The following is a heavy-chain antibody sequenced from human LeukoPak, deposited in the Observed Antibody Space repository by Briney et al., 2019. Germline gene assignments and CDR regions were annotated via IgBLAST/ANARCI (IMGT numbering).Heavy chain of an antibody. Sequence: PGGSLRLSCAASGFTFSSYSMNWVRQAPGKGLEWVSSISSSSSYIYYADSVKGRFTISRDNAKNSLYLQMNSLRAEDTAMYYCARADYYDSSGYYYVPEYFQHWGQGTLVTVSS. CDR2: ISSSSSYI. J-gene: IGHJ1*01. CDR1: GFTFSSYS. D-gene: IGHD3-22*01. CDR3: ARADYYDSSGYYYVPEYFQH. V-gene: IGHV3-21*01.